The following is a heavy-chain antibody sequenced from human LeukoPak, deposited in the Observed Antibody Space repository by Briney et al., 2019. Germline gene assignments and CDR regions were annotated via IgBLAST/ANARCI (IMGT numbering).Heavy chain of an antibody. J-gene: IGHJ6*02. V-gene: IGHV3-74*01. Sequence: GGSLRLSSIASGFTFSSYWMHWVRQDPRKGLVWVSRINGDGRNINYADSVRGRFTISRDNAKNTLYLQMNTLRVEDTAVYYCTRDLMDYDVLTGLHHYYMDVWGQGTTVTVSS. CDR1: GFTFSSYW. CDR3: TRDLMDYDVLTGLHHYYMDV. D-gene: IGHD3-9*01. CDR2: INGDGRNI.